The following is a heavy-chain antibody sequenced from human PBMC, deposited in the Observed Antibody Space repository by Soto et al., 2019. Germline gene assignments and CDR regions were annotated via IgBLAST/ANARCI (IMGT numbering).Heavy chain of an antibody. D-gene: IGHD4-4*01. CDR1: GGSISSSSYY. Sequence: QLQLQESGPGLVKPSETLSLTCTVSGGSISSSSYYWGWIRQPPGKGLEWIGSIYYSGSTYYNPSPRSRVTISVDTSKCLFSLKRSSVTAADTAVYYCARHDALQWYGYYYYGMDVWGQGTTVTVSS. V-gene: IGHV4-39*01. CDR2: IYYSGST. CDR3: ARHDALQWYGYYYYGMDV. J-gene: IGHJ6*02.